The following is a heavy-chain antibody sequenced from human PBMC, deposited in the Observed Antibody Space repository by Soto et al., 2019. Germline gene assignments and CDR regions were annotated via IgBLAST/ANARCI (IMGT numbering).Heavy chain of an antibody. J-gene: IGHJ4*02. CDR2: ISSSSSYT. CDR1: GFTFSSYS. CDR3: ASRTSGWYFDY. D-gene: IGHD6-19*01. Sequence: PGGSLRLSCAASGFTFSSYSMNWVRQAPGKGLEWVSVISSSSSYTYYADSVKGQFTISRDNSKNTLYLQMNSLRAEDTAVYYCASRTSGWYFDYWGQGTQVTVSS. V-gene: IGHV3-21*04.